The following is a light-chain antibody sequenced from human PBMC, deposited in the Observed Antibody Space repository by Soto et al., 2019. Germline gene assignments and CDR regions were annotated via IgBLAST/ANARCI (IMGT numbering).Light chain of an antibody. V-gene: IGKV3-15*01. CDR1: QSVSSN. J-gene: IGKJ5*01. Sequence: IVMPQSPATLSVSPWERATLSCRASQSVSSNLAWYQQKPGQAPRLLIYGASTRATGIPARFSGSGSGTEFTLTISSLQSEDFAVYYCQQYNNWPPINFGQGTRLEIK. CDR2: GAS. CDR3: QQYNNWPPIN.